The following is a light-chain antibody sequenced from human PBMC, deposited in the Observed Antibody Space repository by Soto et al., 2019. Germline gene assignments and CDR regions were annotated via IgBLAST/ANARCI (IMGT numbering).Light chain of an antibody. V-gene: IGLV2-8*01. CDR1: SNDVGNYNY. CDR2: EVS. CDR3: SSYSGTNNLLI. Sequence: QSALTQPPSASGSPGQSVTISCTGTSNDVGNYNYVSWYPQHPGKAPKVLISEVSKRPSGVPDRFSGSKSGNMASLTVSGLQAEDEADYYCSSYSGTNNLLIFGGGTKLTVL. J-gene: IGLJ2*01.